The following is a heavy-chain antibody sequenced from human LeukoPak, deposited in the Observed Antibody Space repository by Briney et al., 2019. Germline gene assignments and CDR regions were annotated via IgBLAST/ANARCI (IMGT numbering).Heavy chain of an antibody. CDR3: ARETTMTRFDY. V-gene: IGHV4-4*07. CDR1: GGSISSFY. D-gene: IGHD4-17*01. J-gene: IGHJ4*02. Sequence: PSETLSLTCTVSGGSISSFYWTWIRQPAGKGLEWIGRIYSSGSTYYNPSLKSRVTMSVDTSKNQFSLKLSSVTAADTAVYYCARETTMTRFDYWGQGTLITVSS. CDR2: IYSSGST.